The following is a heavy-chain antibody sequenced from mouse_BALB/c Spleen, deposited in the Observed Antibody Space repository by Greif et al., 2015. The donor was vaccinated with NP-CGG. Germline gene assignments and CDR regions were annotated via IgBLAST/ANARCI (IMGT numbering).Heavy chain of an antibody. J-gene: IGHJ4*01. V-gene: IGHV5-6-2*01. Sequence: EVQRVESGGGLVKLGGSLKLSCAASGFTFSSYYMSWVRQTPEKRLELVAATNSNGGSTYYPDTVKGRFTTSRDNAKNTLYLQMSSLRSEDTALYYCARGGLRGAMDYWGHGTSVTVSS. D-gene: IGHD2-2*01. CDR3: ARGGLRGAMDY. CDR2: TNSNGGST. CDR1: GFTFSSYY.